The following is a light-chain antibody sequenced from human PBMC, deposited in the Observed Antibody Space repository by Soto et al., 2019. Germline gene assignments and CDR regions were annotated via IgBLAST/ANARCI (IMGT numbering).Light chain of an antibody. CDR3: QQRSDWFT. Sequence: EIVMTQSPGTLSVSPVETATLSCRASQSISIGLAWYRQKPGQAPRLLIYDASNRATGIPVRFSGSGSGTDFTLTISSLEPEDFGLYYCQQRSDWFTFGQGTRLEIK. CDR1: QSISIG. CDR2: DAS. V-gene: IGKV3-11*01. J-gene: IGKJ5*01.